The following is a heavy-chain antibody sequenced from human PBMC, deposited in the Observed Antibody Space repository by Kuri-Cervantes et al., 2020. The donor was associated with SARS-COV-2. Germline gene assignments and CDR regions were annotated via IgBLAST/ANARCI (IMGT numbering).Heavy chain of an antibody. Sequence: SQTLSLTCAVYGGSFSGYYWSWIRQPPGKGLEWIGEINHSGSTNYNPSLKSRVTISVDTSKNQFSLKLSSVTAADTAVYYCARTTYGSGSYWDDAFDIWGQGTMVTVSS. CDR3: ARTTYGSGSYWDDAFDI. V-gene: IGHV4-34*01. CDR1: GGSFSGYY. J-gene: IGHJ3*02. D-gene: IGHD3-10*01. CDR2: INHSGST.